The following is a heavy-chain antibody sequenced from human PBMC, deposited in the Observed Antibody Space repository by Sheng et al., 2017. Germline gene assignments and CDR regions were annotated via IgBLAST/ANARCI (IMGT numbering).Heavy chain of an antibody. V-gene: IGHV4-34*01. CDR1: GGSFSGYY. D-gene: IGHD4-4*01. CDR2: INHSGST. J-gene: IGHJ4*02. CDR3: AARRPGAATGY. Sequence: QVQLQQWGAGLLKPSETLSLTCAVYGGSFSGYYWSWIHQPPGKGLEWIGEINHSGSTNYNPYIKSRVTISVDTSKNQFSLKLSSVTAADTAVYYCAARRPGAATGYWGQGTLGHRLL.